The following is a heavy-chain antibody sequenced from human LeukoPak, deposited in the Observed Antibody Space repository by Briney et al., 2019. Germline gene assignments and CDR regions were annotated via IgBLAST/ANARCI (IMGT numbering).Heavy chain of an antibody. CDR2: ISAGGGGT. CDR1: GFTFGSYG. Sequence: PGGSLRLSCAASGFTFGSYGMSWVRQVPGKGLEWVSGISAGGGGTYYADSVKGRFTISRDNSKNTLYLQMGSLRAEDTAVYYCARETPGLGYWGQGTRVTVSS. CDR3: ARETPGLGY. D-gene: IGHD6-19*01. J-gene: IGHJ4*02. V-gene: IGHV3-23*01.